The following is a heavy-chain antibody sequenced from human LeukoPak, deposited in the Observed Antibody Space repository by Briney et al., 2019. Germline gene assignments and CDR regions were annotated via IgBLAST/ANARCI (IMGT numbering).Heavy chain of an antibody. CDR2: IKYDGSRT. V-gene: IGHV3-33*01. Sequence: GGSLRLSCAVSGMTFERHGMHWVRQPPGKGLEWLAFIKYDGSRTDYEDSVKGRFTVSRDNSKNTLFLQMNSLRAEDTAVYYCVRGANDAFDIWGQGTMVTVSS. CDR3: VRGANDAFDI. J-gene: IGHJ3*02. CDR1: GMTFERHG.